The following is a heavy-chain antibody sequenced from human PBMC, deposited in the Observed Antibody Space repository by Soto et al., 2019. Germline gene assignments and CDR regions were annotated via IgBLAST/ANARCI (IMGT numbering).Heavy chain of an antibody. CDR2: IRYSGRT. V-gene: IGHV4-59*01. J-gene: IGHJ3*02. Sequence: SETLSLTCSVSGGSMSSYYWSWVRQPPGKGLEWIGYIRYSGRTNYNPSLKSRVTISVDTSKNLFSLRLTSVTAADTAVYYCARERTPTYHYDSSGYDAFDIWGQGTMVTVS. D-gene: IGHD3-22*01. CDR1: GGSMSSYY. CDR3: ARERTPTYHYDSSGYDAFDI.